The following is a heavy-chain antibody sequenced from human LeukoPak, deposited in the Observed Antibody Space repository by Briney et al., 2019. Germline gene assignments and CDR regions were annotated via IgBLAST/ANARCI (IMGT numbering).Heavy chain of an antibody. Sequence: PGGSLRLSCAASGFTFSSYWMHWVRQAPGKGLVWVSRIISGGTSTSYADSVKGRFTMSRDNAKDTLYLQMNSLRAEDTAVYYCARDYYDSSGYYYWFDPWGQGTLVTVSS. V-gene: IGHV3-74*01. CDR2: IISGGTST. D-gene: IGHD3-22*01. J-gene: IGHJ5*02. CDR1: GFTFSSYW. CDR3: ARDYYDSSGYYYWFDP.